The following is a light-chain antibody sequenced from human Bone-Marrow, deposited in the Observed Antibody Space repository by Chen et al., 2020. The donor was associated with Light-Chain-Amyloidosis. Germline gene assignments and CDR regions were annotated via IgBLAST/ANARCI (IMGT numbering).Light chain of an antibody. V-gene: IGKV3-11*01. CDR1: QNVFTY. CDR2: DAS. J-gene: IGKJ1*01. CDR3: QQRSNWQT. Sequence: EIVLTQSPATLSLSPGERATLSCRASQNVFTYLAWYQQKPGQAPRLLIYDASNRATGIPARFSGSGSGTDFTLTTSSLEPEDFAVYYCQQRSNWQTFGQGTKVEIK.